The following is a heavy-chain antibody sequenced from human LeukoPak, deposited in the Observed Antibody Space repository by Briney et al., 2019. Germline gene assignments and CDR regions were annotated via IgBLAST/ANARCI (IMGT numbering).Heavy chain of an antibody. Sequence: ASVKVSCKASGYTFTSYDINWVRQATGQGLEWMGWMNPNSGNTGYAQKFQGRVTMTRNTSISTAYMELSSLRPEDTAVYYCARERATVTDAFDIWGQGTMVTVSS. CDR2: MNPNSGNT. CDR1: GYTFTSYD. CDR3: ARERATVTDAFDI. D-gene: IGHD4-17*01. J-gene: IGHJ3*02. V-gene: IGHV1-8*01.